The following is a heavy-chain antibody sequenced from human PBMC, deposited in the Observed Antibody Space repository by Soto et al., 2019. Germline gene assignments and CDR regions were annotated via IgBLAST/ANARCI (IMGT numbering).Heavy chain of an antibody. V-gene: IGHV3-64D*08. CDR3: VKNRGGSYYRFFDY. J-gene: IGHJ4*02. Sequence: PGGSLRLSCSASGFTFSSYAMHWVRQAPGKGLEYVSAISSNGGSTYYADSVKGRFTISRDNSKNTLYLQMSSLRAEDTAVFYCVKNRGGSYYRFFDYWGQGTLVTVPS. CDR1: GFTFSSYA. D-gene: IGHD1-26*01. CDR2: ISSNGGST.